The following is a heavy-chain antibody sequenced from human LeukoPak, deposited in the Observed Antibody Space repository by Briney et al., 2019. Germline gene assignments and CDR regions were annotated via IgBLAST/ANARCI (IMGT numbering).Heavy chain of an antibody. CDR2: TTGSGGRT. J-gene: IGHJ6*02. Sequence: PGGSLRLSCVASGFSIRNYAMNWVRQAPGKGLEWVSVTTGSGGRTDYADSAKGRFTISRDNSKNALFLQMNSLRAEDTAVYYCARARPQWLEGMDVWGQGTTVTVSS. V-gene: IGHV3-23*01. CDR1: GFSIRNYA. D-gene: IGHD6-19*01. CDR3: ARARPQWLEGMDV.